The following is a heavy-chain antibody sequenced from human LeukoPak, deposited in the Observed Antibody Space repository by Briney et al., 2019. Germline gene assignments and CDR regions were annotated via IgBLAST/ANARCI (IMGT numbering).Heavy chain of an antibody. V-gene: IGHV3-53*01. D-gene: IGHD3-9*01. Sequence: GGSLRLSCAASGINVSSSYLSWVRQVPGKGLEWVSFIYSGGGTYSTDSVKGRFTISRDNSKNMLYLQMNSLRAEDTAVYYCAGYLSGYYLDYWGQGTLVTVSS. J-gene: IGHJ4*02. CDR2: IYSGGGT. CDR3: AGYLSGYYLDY. CDR1: GINVSSSY.